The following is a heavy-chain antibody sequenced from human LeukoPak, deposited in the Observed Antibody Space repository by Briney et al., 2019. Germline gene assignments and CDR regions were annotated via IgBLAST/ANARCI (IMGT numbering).Heavy chain of an antibody. CDR2: IIPIFGTA. V-gene: IGHV1-69*13. J-gene: IGHJ3*02. D-gene: IGHD1-26*01. CDR1: GGTFSSYA. CDR3: ARAVGASSAFDI. Sequence: GASVKVSCKASGGTFSSYAISWVRQAPGQRLEWMGGIIPIFGTANYAQKFQGRVTITADESTSTAYMELSSLRSEDTAVYYCARAVGASSAFDIWGQGTMVTVSS.